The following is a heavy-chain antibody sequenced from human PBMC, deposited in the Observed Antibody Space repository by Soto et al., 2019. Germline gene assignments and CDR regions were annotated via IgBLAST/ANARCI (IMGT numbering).Heavy chain of an antibody. CDR3: AKPPAWQLLQGSSFYFDY. J-gene: IGHJ4*02. Sequence: GGSLRLSCAASGFNFRNFAMSWVRQAPGEGLESVSAISASGDTTYYADSVKGRFTISRDNSRNTLYLQMNSLRAEDTALYYCAKPPAWQLLQGSSFYFDYWGQGALVTVSS. CDR2: ISASGDTT. V-gene: IGHV3-23*01. CDR1: GFNFRNFA. D-gene: IGHD3-10*01.